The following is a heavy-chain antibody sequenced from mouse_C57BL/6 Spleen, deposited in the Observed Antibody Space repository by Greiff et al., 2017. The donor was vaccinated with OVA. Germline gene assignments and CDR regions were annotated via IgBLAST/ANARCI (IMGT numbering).Heavy chain of an antibody. CDR3: ARGGRYAMDY. CDR2: IYPGAGDT. CDR1: GYAFSSSW. J-gene: IGHJ4*01. Sequence: VMLVESGPELVKPGASVKISCKASGYAFSSSWMNWVKQRPGQGLEWIGRIYPGAGDTNYNGKFKGKATLTADKSSSTAYMQLSSLTSEDSAVYFCARGGRYAMDYWGQGTSVTVSS. V-gene: IGHV1-82*01.